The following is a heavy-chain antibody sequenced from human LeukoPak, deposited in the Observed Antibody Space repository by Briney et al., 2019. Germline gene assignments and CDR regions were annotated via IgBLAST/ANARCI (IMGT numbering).Heavy chain of an antibody. D-gene: IGHD1-26*01. CDR2: VYYTGTT. V-gene: IGHV4-59*01. Sequence: SETLSLTCTVSGGSISGFYWSWIRQPPGKGLEWIGYVYYTGTTNYNPSLKSRVTISVDTSKNQFSLKLSSVTAADTAVYYCARFGRGATTRWFDPWGQGTQVTVSS. CDR1: GGSISGFY. J-gene: IGHJ5*02. CDR3: ARFGRGATTRWFDP.